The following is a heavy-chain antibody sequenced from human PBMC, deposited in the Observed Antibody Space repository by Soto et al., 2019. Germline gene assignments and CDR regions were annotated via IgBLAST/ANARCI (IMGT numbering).Heavy chain of an antibody. CDR2: ISSGGSVI. V-gene: IGHV3-11*01. Sequence: QVQLVESGGGLVKPGGSLRLSCVASGFTFSDYYMSWFRQAPGKGLEWVSYISSGGSVIYSADSMKGRFTISRDNAKNSLYLQVNSLRAEGTALYYCAREPRDNYMISGGFDYWGQGTLVTVSS. CDR3: AREPRDNYMISGGFDY. CDR1: GFTFSDYY. D-gene: IGHD4-4*01. J-gene: IGHJ4*02.